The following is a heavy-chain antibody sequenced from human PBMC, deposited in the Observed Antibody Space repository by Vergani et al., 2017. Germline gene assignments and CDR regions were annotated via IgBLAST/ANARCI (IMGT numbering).Heavy chain of an antibody. CDR3: TTSAKYCSSTICYLYPDAFDI. Sequence: EVQLVESGGGLVKPGGSLRLSCAASGFTFSNAWMSWVRQAPGKGLEWVGRIKSKTDGGTKDYAATVKGRVTISRDDSKITLYQQMNSLKTEDTAVYYCTTSAKYCSSTICYLYPDAFDIWGQGTMVTVSS. CDR2: IKSKTDGGTK. J-gene: IGHJ3*02. V-gene: IGHV3-15*01. CDR1: GFTFSNAW. D-gene: IGHD2-2*01.